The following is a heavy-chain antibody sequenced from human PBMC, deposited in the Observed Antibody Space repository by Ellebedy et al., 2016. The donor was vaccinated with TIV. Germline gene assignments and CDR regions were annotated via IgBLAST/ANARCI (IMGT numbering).Heavy chain of an antibody. CDR1: GFTFSNHA. CDR3: ARDRNWNDLDY. D-gene: IGHD1-20*01. CDR2: ISYDGSNK. J-gene: IGHJ4*02. Sequence: PGGSLRLSCAASGFTFSNHAMHWVRQAPGKGLEWVAVISYDGSNKYHADAVKGRFTISRDNSKNTLYLQMNSLRVDDTAVYYCARDRNWNDLDYWGQGTLVTVSS. V-gene: IGHV3-30-3*01.